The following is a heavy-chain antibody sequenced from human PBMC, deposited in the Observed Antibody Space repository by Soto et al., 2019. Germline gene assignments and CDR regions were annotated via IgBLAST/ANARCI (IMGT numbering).Heavy chain of an antibody. CDR2: IYFCGST. J-gene: IGHJ4*02. Sequence: QVKLQESGPGLVKPSETLSLTCTVSGGSISSSSYYWGWIRQPPGKGLEWIGTIYFCGSTCYNPSLKSRVTIYVDTSKHQFSLKLSSVTAADTAVYYCARLPYSTSLDYWGQGTLVTVSS. CDR1: GGSISSSSYY. V-gene: IGHV4-39*01. D-gene: IGHD1-26*01. CDR3: ARLPYSTSLDY.